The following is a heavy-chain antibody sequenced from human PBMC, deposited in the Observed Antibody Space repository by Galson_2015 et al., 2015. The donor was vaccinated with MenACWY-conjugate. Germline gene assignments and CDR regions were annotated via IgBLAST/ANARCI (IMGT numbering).Heavy chain of an antibody. D-gene: IGHD3-10*01. CDR3: AKDVPIVRGVNEDDY. CDR2: ISGSGGST. Sequence: SLRLSCAASGFTFSSYAMSWVRQAPGKGLEWVSAISGSGGSTYYSDSVKGRFTISRDNSKNTLYLQMNSLRAEDTAVYYCAKDVPIVRGVNEDDYWGQGTLVTVSS. V-gene: IGHV3-23*01. CDR1: GFTFSSYA. J-gene: IGHJ4*02.